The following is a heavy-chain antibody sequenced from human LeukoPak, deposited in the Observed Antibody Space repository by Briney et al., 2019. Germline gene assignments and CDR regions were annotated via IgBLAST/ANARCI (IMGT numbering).Heavy chain of an antibody. Sequence: GGSLRLSCAASGFTFSSYGMHWVRQAPGKGLEYVSAISTNGGSTYYANSVKGRFTISRDNSKNTLYLQMGSLRAEDMAVYYCARERVGSYGLDYWGQGTLVTVAS. J-gene: IGHJ4*02. D-gene: IGHD5-18*01. V-gene: IGHV3-64*01. CDR2: ISTNGGST. CDR3: ARERVGSYGLDY. CDR1: GFTFSSYG.